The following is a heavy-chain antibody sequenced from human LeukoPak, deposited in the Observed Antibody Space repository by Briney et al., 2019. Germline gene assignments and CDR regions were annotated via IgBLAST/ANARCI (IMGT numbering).Heavy chain of an antibody. CDR2: ISAYNGNT. CDR1: GYTFTGYY. J-gene: IGHJ4*02. Sequence: ASVKVSCKASGYTFTGYYMHWVRQAPGQGLEWMGRISAYNGNTNYAQKLQGRVTMTTDTSTSTAYMELRSLRSDDTAVYYCARGELGLDFDYWGQGTLVTVSS. D-gene: IGHD1-7*01. V-gene: IGHV1-18*04. CDR3: ARGELGLDFDY.